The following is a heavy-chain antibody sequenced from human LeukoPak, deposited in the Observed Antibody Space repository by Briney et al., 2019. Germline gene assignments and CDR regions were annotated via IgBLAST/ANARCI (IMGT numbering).Heavy chain of an antibody. V-gene: IGHV3-74*01. CDR1: GFTFSRYY. J-gene: IGHJ4*02. Sequence: GGSLRLSCAASGFTFSRYYMHWVRQAPGKGLVWVSRINSDGSSTTYADSVKGRFTISRDNAKNTLHLQMNSLKVEDTAVYYCTRVFVGDEYSSSGYWGQGTLVTVSS. CDR3: TRVFVGDEYSSSGY. CDR2: INSDGSST. D-gene: IGHD6-13*01.